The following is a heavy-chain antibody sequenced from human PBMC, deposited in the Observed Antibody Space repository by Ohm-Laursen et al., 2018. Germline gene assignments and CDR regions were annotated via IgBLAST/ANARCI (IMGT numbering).Heavy chain of an antibody. CDR1: GFSFSDYD. CDR2: IDAAGRT. CDR3: AREERGSDFQGIDY. Sequence: SLRLSCAASGFSFSDYDMHWVRLLTGKRLEWVSGIDAAGRTYYPASMEGRFTISRENDKNSLYLQVDSLRAGDTAAYYCAREERGSDFQGIDYWGQGTLVTVSS. D-gene: IGHD3/OR15-3a*01. V-gene: IGHV3-13*01. J-gene: IGHJ4*02.